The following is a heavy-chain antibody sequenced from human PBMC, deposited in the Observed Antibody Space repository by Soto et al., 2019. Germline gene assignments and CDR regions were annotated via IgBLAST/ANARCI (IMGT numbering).Heavy chain of an antibody. Sequence: QVHLVQSGAEVKKPGASMKVSCTASGYTLTSHHVHWVRQAPGRRLEWMGSINPANGVAHYTARFQGRVIMTRDTSTSTVYMVLRGLTSEDTAIFYCARGGGVGLDGGAVFDIWGQGTMVNVSS. CDR3: ARGGGVGLDGGAVFDI. CDR2: INPANGVA. D-gene: IGHD1-1*01. J-gene: IGHJ3*02. V-gene: IGHV1-46*01. CDR1: GYTLTSHH.